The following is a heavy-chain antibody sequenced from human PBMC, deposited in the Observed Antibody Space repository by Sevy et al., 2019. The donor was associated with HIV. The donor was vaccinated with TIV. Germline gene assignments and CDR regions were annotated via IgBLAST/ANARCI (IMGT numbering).Heavy chain of an antibody. CDR2: ISGSGGST. V-gene: IGHV3-23*01. J-gene: IGHJ5*02. D-gene: IGHD3-10*01. CDR3: AKARGVSNWFDP. Sequence: GGSLRLSCAASGFTFSSYAMSWVHQAPGKGLEWASAISGSGGSTYYADSVKGRFTISRDNSKNTLYLQMNSLRAEDTAVYYCAKARGVSNWFDPWGQGTLVTVSS. CDR1: GFTFSSYA.